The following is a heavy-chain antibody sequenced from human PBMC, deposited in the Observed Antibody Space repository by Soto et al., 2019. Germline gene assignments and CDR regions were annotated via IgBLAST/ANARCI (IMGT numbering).Heavy chain of an antibody. Sequence: GGSLRLSCAASGFIVSDSYMSWVRQAPGEGLEWVSVIYSGGDTYYADSVKGRLTISRGNSKNTVYLQMNSLRAEDTAVYYCARDGPHIAAAGALDLWGQGTMVTVSS. CDR1: GFIVSDSY. D-gene: IGHD6-13*01. CDR2: IYSGGDT. J-gene: IGHJ3*01. V-gene: IGHV3-66*01. CDR3: ARDGPHIAAAGALDL.